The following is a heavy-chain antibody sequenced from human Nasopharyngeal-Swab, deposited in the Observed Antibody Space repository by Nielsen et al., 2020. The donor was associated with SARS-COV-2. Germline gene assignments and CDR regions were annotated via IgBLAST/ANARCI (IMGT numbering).Heavy chain of an antibody. D-gene: IGHD3-3*01. V-gene: IGHV4-59*08. CDR3: ARLLTIFGVVSAAIDY. Sequence: SETLSLTCTVSGASISSYYWSWIRQPPGKGLEWVAYSHYSGSTNYNPSLKSRVTMSVDTSKRQFSLMLTSVTAADTAVYYCARLLTIFGVVSAAIDYWGQGTLVTVSS. CDR1: GASISSYY. J-gene: IGHJ4*02. CDR2: SHYSGST.